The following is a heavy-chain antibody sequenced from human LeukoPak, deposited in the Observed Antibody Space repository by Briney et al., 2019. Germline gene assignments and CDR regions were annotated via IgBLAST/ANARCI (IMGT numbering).Heavy chain of an antibody. CDR3: ASYGGDAFDI. CDR1: SGPISSGGYS. Sequence: PSETLSLTCAVCSGPISSGGYSWSWIRQPPGKGLEWIGYIYHSGSTYYNPSLKSRVTISVDRSKNQFSLKLSSVTAADTAVYYCASYGGDAFDIWGQGTMVTVSS. CDR2: IYHSGST. D-gene: IGHD4-17*01. V-gene: IGHV4-30-2*01. J-gene: IGHJ3*02.